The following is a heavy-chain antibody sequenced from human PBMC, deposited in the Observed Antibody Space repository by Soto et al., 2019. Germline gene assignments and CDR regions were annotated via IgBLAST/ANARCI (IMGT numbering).Heavy chain of an antibody. D-gene: IGHD3-3*01. V-gene: IGHV4-39*01. J-gene: IGHJ5*02. CDR2: IYYSGST. Sequence: SETLSLTCTVSGGSISSSSYYWGWIRQPPGKGLEWIGSIYYSGSTYYNPSLKSRVTISVDTSKNQFSLKLSSVTAADTAVYYCARLKSSQEWLFSHNWFDPWGQGTLVTVSS. CDR3: ARLKSSQEWLFSHNWFDP. CDR1: GGSISSSSYY.